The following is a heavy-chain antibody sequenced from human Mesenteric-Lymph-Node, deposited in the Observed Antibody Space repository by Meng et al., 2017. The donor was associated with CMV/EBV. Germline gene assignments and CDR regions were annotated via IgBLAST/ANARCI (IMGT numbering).Heavy chain of an antibody. Sequence: GSLRLSCTVSGGSISSYYWSWIRQPPGKGLEWIGYIYYSGSTNYNPSLKSRVTISVDTPKNQFSLKLSSVTAADTAVYYCARGHSSSSWSYYYYYGMDVWGQGTTVTVSS. CDR1: GGSISSYY. CDR3: ARGHSSSSWSYYYYYGMDV. V-gene: IGHV4-59*12. CDR2: IYYSGST. D-gene: IGHD6-6*01. J-gene: IGHJ6*02.